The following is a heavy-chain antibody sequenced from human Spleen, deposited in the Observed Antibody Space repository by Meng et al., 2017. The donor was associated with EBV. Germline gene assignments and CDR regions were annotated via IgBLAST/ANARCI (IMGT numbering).Heavy chain of an antibody. D-gene: IGHD3-10*01. CDR3: AKVAGTAGRY. CDR2: IWSDGTNK. V-gene: IGHV3-33*06. J-gene: IGHJ4*02. Sequence: QVQLVESGGGVVQPGRSLRLSCAASGFIFTYYGMHWVRQAPGKGLEWVAHIWSDGTNKYYADSVKGRFTISRDNSKDTLYLQINNLGAEDTAVYYCAKVAGTAGRYWGQGSLGTVSS. CDR1: GFIFTYYG.